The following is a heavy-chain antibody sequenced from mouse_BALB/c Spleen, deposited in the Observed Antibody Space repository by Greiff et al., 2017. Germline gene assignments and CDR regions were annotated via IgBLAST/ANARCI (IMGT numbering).Heavy chain of an antibody. D-gene: IGHD6-1*01. J-gene: IGHJ3*01. V-gene: IGHV5-6-4*01. CDR3: TRGHEGFAY. CDR1: GFTFSSYT. CDR2: ISSGGSYT. Sequence: EVQGVESGGGLVKPGGSLKLSCAASGFTFSSYTMSWVRQTPEKRLEWVATISSGGSYTYYPDSVKGRFTISRDNAKNTLYLQMSSLKSEDTAMYYCTRGHEGFAYWGQGTLVTVSA.